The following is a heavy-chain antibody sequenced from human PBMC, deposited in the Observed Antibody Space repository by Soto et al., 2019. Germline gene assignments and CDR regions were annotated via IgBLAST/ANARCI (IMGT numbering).Heavy chain of an antibody. CDR1: GFTFSSYW. CDR3: TRPRYDGSGTPFDH. V-gene: IGHV3-74*01. D-gene: IGHD3-22*01. CDR2: INSDGSST. Sequence: EVQLVESGGGLVQPGGSLRLSCVASGFTFSSYWMHWVRQAPGKGLVWVSRINSDGSSTTYADSVKGRFIISRDNAKNTLYMKMNSLRAEDTAVYYCTRPRYDGSGTPFDHWGQGTLVTVSS. J-gene: IGHJ4*02.